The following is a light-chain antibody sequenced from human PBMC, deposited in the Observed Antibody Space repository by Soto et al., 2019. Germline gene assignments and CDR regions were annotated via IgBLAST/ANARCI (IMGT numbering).Light chain of an antibody. CDR2: DAS. Sequence: IQLTQSASTLSASFGDRVTITCRASQGISSFLAWYQQKPGKAPKLLIYDASSLESGVPSRFSGSGSGTDFTLTISSMQPEDFATYYCQQFNNYLFGQGTRLEIK. CDR3: QQFNNYL. V-gene: IGKV1D-13*01. CDR1: QGISSF. J-gene: IGKJ5*01.